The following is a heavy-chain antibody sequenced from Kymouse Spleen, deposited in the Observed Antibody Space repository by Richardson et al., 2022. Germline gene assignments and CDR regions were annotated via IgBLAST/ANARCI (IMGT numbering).Heavy chain of an antibody. Sequence: QVQLQQSGPGLVKPSQTLSLTCAISGDSVSSNSAAWNWIRQSPSRGLEWLGRTYYRSKWYNDYAVSVKSRITINPDTSKNQFSLQLNSVTPEDTAVYYCARGGGEYCSSTSCYGGWFDPWGQGTLVTVSS. CDR1: GDSVSSNSAA. CDR2: TYYRSKWYN. J-gene: IGHJ5*02. D-gene: IGHD2-2*02. CDR3: ARGGGEYCSSTSCYGGWFDP. V-gene: IGHV6-1*01.